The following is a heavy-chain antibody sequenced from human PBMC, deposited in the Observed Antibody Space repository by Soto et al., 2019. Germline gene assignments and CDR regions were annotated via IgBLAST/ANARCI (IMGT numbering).Heavy chain of an antibody. CDR2: TYYRSKWYN. CDR1: GDSVSSNSAA. J-gene: IGHJ4*02. D-gene: IGHD2-15*01. Sequence: FSLTCAISGDSVSSNSAAWNWIRQSPSRGLEWLGRTYYRSKWYNDYAVSVKSRITINPDTSKNQFSLQLNSVTPEDTAVYYCARESDVVVVAATRDGFYLDYWGQGTLVTVSS. CDR3: ARESDVVVVAATRDGFYLDY. V-gene: IGHV6-1*01.